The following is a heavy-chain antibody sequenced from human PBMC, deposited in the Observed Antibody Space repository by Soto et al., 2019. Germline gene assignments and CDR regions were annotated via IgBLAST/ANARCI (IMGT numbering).Heavy chain of an antibody. V-gene: IGHV3-30-3*01. CDR3: ARDLGPGNYDLNYFDY. D-gene: IGHD3-3*01. CDR1: GFTFSSYA. Sequence: QVQLVESGGGVVQPGRSLRLSCAASGFTFSSYAMHWVRQAPGKGLEWVAVISYDGSNKYYADSVKGRFTISRDNSKNTLYLQRNGLRAEDTAVYYCARDLGPGNYDLNYFDYWGQGTLVTVSS. J-gene: IGHJ4*02. CDR2: ISYDGSNK.